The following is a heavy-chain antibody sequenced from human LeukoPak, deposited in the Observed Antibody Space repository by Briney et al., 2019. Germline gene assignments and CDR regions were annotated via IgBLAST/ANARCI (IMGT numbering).Heavy chain of an antibody. CDR3: ARSPSGSYPFDY. V-gene: IGHV1-69*13. D-gene: IGHD1-26*01. CDR1: GGTVTTYT. Sequence: ASVTVSFTASGGTVTTYTLTWVRQAPGQGLEWMGGIIPIFGTPNYAQKFQGRVTITADESTSTAYMELSSLRSEDTAVYYCARSPSGSYPFDYWGQGTLVTVSS. J-gene: IGHJ4*02. CDR2: IIPIFGTP.